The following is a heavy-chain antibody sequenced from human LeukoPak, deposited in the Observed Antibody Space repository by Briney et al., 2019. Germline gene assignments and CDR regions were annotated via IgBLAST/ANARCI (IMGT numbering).Heavy chain of an antibody. J-gene: IGHJ3*02. V-gene: IGHV3-21*01. CDR1: GFTFNTYT. Sequence: PGGSLRLSCAVSGFTFNTYTINWVRQAPGKGLEWVSSISSSSIYIYYADSLKGRFTISTNHAKNSLYLHIDRLRAEDTAVYYCGRGGVGQWLVDAFDIWGQGAMVTVSS. CDR2: ISSSSIYI. CDR3: GRGGVGQWLVDAFDI. D-gene: IGHD6-19*01.